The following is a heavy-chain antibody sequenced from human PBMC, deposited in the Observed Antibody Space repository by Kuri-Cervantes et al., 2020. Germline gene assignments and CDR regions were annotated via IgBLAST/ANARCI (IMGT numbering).Heavy chain of an antibody. Sequence: GSLRLSCAASGFTFSSYGMHWIRQPPGKGLEWIGSIYYSGSTYYNPSLKSRVTISVDTSKNQFSLKLSSVTAADTAVYYCAREYIVVVPAALSYYYYGMDVWGQGTTVTVSS. CDR3: AREYIVVVPAALSYYYYGMDV. CDR1: GFTFSSYG. J-gene: IGHJ6*02. V-gene: IGHV4-39*02. D-gene: IGHD2-2*01. CDR2: IYYSGST.